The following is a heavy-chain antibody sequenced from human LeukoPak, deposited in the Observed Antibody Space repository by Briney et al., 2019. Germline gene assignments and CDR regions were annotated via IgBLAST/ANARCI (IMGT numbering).Heavy chain of an antibody. J-gene: IGHJ3*02. CDR1: GFTFSTYA. V-gene: IGHV3-23*01. D-gene: IGHD4-17*01. Sequence: PGGSLRLSCTGSGFTFSTYAMTWVRQAPGKGLEWVSSIRGGGRNTFYADSVKGRFTISRDNSKNTLFLQMNSLRGEDTAIYYCARDPNGDYAGAFDMGGPGTMVTVSS. CDR2: IRGGGRNT. CDR3: ARDPNGDYAGAFDM.